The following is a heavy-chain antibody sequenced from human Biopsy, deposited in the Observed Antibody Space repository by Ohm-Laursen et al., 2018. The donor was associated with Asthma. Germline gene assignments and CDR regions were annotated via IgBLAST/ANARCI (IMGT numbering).Heavy chain of an antibody. Sequence: SSVKVSCKASGGTFSSYAISWVRQAPGQGLEWVGGIIPIFGTANYARKFQGRVTITADESTSTAYMELSSLRSEDTAVYYCARDAAAAGESYYYYYGMDVWGQGTTVTVSS. D-gene: IGHD6-13*01. CDR2: IIPIFGTA. J-gene: IGHJ6*02. CDR3: ARDAAAAGESYYYYYGMDV. CDR1: GGTFSSYA. V-gene: IGHV1-69*01.